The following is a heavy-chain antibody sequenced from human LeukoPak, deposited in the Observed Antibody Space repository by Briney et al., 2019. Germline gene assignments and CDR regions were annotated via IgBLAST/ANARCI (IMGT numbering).Heavy chain of an antibody. CDR3: ASLVYCGADCYTDY. CDR1: GFTFSRYS. J-gene: IGHJ4*02. V-gene: IGHV3-21*01. D-gene: IGHD2-21*02. CDR2: ISSSSNYI. Sequence: PGGSLRLSCAASGFTFSRYSMIWVRQAPGKGLGWVSSISSSSNYIYYADSVKGRFTISRDNAKNSLYLQMSSLRAEDTAVYYCASLVYCGADCYTDYWGQGTLVTVSS.